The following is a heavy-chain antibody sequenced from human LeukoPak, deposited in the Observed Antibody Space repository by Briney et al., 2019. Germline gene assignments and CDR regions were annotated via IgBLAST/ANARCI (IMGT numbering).Heavy chain of an antibody. D-gene: IGHD3-10*01. J-gene: IGHJ4*02. CDR2: IYSGGNT. V-gene: IGHV3-66*01. Sequence: GGSLRLSCAASGFTVSSNDMTWVRQTPGKGLEWVSIIYSGGNTYYADSGKGRFTISRDNSKNTLYLQMNSLRAEDTAVFYCARDRPGDGYFDYWGQGTLVTVSS. CDR3: ARDRPGDGYFDY. CDR1: GFTVSSND.